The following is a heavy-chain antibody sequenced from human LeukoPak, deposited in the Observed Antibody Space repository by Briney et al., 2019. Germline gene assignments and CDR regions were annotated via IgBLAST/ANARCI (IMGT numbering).Heavy chain of an antibody. V-gene: IGHV3-48*03. J-gene: IGHJ4*02. CDR2: ISSSGSTI. CDR3: ARWDYYDSSGYYYGNDY. Sequence: PGGSLRLSCAASGFTFSSYEMNWVRQAPGKGLEWVSYISSSGSTIYYADSVKGRFTISRDNAKNSLYLQMNSLRAEDTAVYYCARWDYYDSSGYYYGNDYWGQGTLVTVSS. CDR1: GFTFSSYE. D-gene: IGHD3-22*01.